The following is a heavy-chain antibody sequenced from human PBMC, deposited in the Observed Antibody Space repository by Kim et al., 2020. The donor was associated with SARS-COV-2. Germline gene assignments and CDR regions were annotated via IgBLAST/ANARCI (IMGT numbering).Heavy chain of an antibody. CDR1: GFTFSDYY. CDR2: ISSSGSTI. D-gene: IGHD6-13*01. V-gene: IGHV3-11*04. CDR3: ATQYTIAAAGTRPYYYYYGMDV. Sequence: GGSLRLSCAASGFTFSDYYMSWIRQAPGKGLEWVSYISSSGSTIYYADSVKGRFTISRDNAKNSLYLQMNSLRAEDTAVYYCATQYTIAAAGTRPYYYYYGMDVWGQGTTVTVSS. J-gene: IGHJ6*02.